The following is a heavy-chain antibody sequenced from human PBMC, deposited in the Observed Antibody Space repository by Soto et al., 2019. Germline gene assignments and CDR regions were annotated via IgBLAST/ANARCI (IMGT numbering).Heavy chain of an antibody. V-gene: IGHV3-74*01. CDR3: ARGRPYGMDV. CDR1: GFTFGSYW. Sequence: PGGSLRLSCAASGFTFGSYWMNWVRQAPGKGLVWVSRIDSDGSSTTYADSVKGRFTTSRDNAKNTLYLQMSSLRVEDTAVYYCARGRPYGMDVWGQGXTVTVSS. CDR2: IDSDGSST. J-gene: IGHJ6*02.